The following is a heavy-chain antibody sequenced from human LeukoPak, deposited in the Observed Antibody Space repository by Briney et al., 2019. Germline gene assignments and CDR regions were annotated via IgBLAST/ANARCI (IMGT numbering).Heavy chain of an antibody. CDR1: GSSISHNYY. J-gene: IGHJ4*02. Sequence: SETLSLTCSVSGSSISHNYYWGWVRQPTGKGLEWIGSIYHSGSTYYNPSLRSRVTISVDTSKNQFSLKLSSVTAADTAVYYCARDVFSGSSWYVGYWGQGTLVTVSS. CDR3: ARDVFSGSSWYVGY. D-gene: IGHD6-13*01. V-gene: IGHV4-38-2*02. CDR2: IYHSGST.